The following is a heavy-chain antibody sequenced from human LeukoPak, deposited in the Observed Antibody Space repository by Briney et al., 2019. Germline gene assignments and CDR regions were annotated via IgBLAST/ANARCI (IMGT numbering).Heavy chain of an antibody. CDR1: GGSFSGYY. V-gene: IGHV4-34*01. D-gene: IGHD3-16*02. CDR3: ARVQWNYDYVWGSYRSDYFDY. Sequence: SETLSLTCAVYGGSFSGYYWSWIRQPPGKGLEWIGEINHSGSTNYNSSLKSRVTISVDTSKNQFSLKLSSVTAADTAVYYCARVQWNYDYVWGSYRSDYFDYWGQGTLVTVSS. CDR2: INHSGST. J-gene: IGHJ4*02.